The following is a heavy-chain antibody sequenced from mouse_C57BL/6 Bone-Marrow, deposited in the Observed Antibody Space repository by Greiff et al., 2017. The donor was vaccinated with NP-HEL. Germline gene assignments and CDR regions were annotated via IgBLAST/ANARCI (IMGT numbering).Heavy chain of an antibody. D-gene: IGHD2-3*01. CDR1: GYTFTDYY. V-gene: IGHV1-75*01. J-gene: IGHJ4*01. Sequence: QVQLKQSGPELVKPGASVKISCKASGYTFTDYYINWVKQRPGQGLEWIGWIFPGSGSTYYNEKFKGKATLTVDKSSSTAYMLLSSLTSEDSAVYFCARDLLYDGYYVENAMDYWGQGTSVTVSS. CDR3: ARDLLYDGYYVENAMDY. CDR2: IFPGSGST.